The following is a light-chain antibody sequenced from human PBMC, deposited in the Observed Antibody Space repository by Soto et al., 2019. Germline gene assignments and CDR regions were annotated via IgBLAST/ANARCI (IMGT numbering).Light chain of an antibody. CDR2: GAS. V-gene: IGKV1-9*01. CDR3: QQLKSYPLT. CDR1: QGISSY. Sequence: DIQMTQSPSSLSASVGDRVTITCRAGQGISSYLAWYQQKPGEAPKLLIYGASTLQSGVPSRFSGSGSGTDFTLTISSLQPEDFATYYCQQLKSYPLTFGPGTKVDIK. J-gene: IGKJ3*01.